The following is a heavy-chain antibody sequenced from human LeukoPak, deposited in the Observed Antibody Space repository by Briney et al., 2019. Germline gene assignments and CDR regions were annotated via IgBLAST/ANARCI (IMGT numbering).Heavy chain of an antibody. CDR1: GYTFTSYG. V-gene: IGHV1-18*01. Sequence: SVKVSCKASGYTFTSYGISWVRQAPGQGLEWMGWISAYNGNTNYAQKLQGRVTMTTDTSTSTAYMELRSLRSDDTAVYYCASYVWGTYRPDYWGQGTLVTVSS. D-gene: IGHD3-16*02. CDR3: ASYVWGTYRPDY. J-gene: IGHJ4*02. CDR2: ISAYNGNT.